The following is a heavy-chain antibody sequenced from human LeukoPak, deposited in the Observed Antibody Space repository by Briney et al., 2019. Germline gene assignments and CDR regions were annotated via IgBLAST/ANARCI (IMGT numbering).Heavy chain of an antibody. V-gene: IGHV3-30*18. Sequence: GGSLRLSCAASGFTFSSYGMHWVRQAPGKGLEWVAVISYDGSNKYYADSVKGRFTISRDNSKNTLYLQMNSLRAEDTAVYYCAKDGSGSPPYYFDYWGQGTLVTVPS. D-gene: IGHD1-26*01. CDR2: ISYDGSNK. CDR1: GFTFSSYG. CDR3: AKDGSGSPPYYFDY. J-gene: IGHJ4*02.